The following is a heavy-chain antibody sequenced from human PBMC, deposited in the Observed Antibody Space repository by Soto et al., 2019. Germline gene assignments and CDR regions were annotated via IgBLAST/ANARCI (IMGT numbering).Heavy chain of an antibody. D-gene: IGHD3-3*01. CDR3: ASESSGYYSSLGY. CDR2: IWYDGSNK. V-gene: IGHV3-33*01. J-gene: IGHJ4*02. CDR1: GFTFSSYG. Sequence: QVQLVESGGGVVQPGRSLRLSCAASGFTFSSYGMHWVRQAPGKGLEWVAVIWYDGSNKYYADSVKGRFTISRDNSKNTLYLQMNSLRAEDTAVYYCASESSGYYSSLGYWGQGTLVTVSS.